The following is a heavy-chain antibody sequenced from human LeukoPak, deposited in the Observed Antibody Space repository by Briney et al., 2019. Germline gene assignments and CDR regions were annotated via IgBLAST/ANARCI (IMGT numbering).Heavy chain of an antibody. D-gene: IGHD5-24*01. Sequence: ASVKVSCKASGYTFTSYYMHWVRQAPGQGLEWMGRIIPIFGTANYAQKFQGRVTITTDESTSTAYMELSSLRSEDTAVYYCAREMATFGYFDYWGQGTLVTVSS. CDR1: GYTFTSYY. V-gene: IGHV1-69*05. CDR2: IIPIFGTA. CDR3: AREMATFGYFDY. J-gene: IGHJ4*02.